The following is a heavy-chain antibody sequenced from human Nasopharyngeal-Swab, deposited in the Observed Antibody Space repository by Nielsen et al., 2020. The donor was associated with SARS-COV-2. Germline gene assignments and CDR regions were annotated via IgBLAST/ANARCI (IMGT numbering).Heavy chain of an antibody. CDR1: GGSISSSSYY. J-gene: IGHJ5*02. CDR3: ARHWSVGGYLTRWFDP. D-gene: IGHD3-22*01. CDR2: IYYSGST. Sequence: GSLRLSCTVSGGSISSSSYYRGWIRQPPGKGLEWIGSIYYSGSTYYNPSLKSRVTISVDTSKNQFSLKLSSVTAADTAVYYCARHWSVGGYLTRWFDPWGQGTLVTVSS. V-gene: IGHV4-39*01.